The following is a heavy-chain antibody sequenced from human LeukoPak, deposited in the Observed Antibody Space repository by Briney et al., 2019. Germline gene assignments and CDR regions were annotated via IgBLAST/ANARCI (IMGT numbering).Heavy chain of an antibody. CDR3: ARVNVVVPAAIRKFDY. CDR2: ISSSSSTI. J-gene: IGHJ4*02. CDR1: GFTFSSYS. D-gene: IGHD2-2*02. V-gene: IGHV3-48*01. Sequence: PGGSLRLSCAASGFTFSSYSMNWVRQAPGKGLEWASYISSSSSTIYYADSVKGRFTISRDNAKNSLYLQMNSLRAEDTAVYYCARVNVVVPAAIRKFDYWGQGTLVTVSS.